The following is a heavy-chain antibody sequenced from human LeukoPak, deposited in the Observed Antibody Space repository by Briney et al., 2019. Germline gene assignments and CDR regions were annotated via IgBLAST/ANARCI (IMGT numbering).Heavy chain of an antibody. V-gene: IGHV4-34*01. Sequence: PSETLSLTCAVYGGSFSGYYWSWIRQPPGKGLEWIGEINHSGSTNYNPSLKSRVTMSVDTSKNQFSLKLSSVTAADTAVYYCARNSDYVSGSTGDDAFDTWGQGTMVTVSS. CDR1: GGSFSGYY. D-gene: IGHD1-26*01. CDR2: INHSGST. CDR3: ARNSDYVSGSTGDDAFDT. J-gene: IGHJ3*02.